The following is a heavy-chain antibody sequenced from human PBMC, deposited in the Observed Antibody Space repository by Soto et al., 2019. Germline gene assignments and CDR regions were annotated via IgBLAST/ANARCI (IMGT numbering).Heavy chain of an antibody. CDR1: GGSISSGGYY. V-gene: IGHV4-31*03. J-gene: IGHJ6*02. CDR3: ARGSSIAGLYYGMDV. CDR2: NYYSGIT. D-gene: IGHD6-6*01. Sequence: QVQLQESGPGLVKPSQTLSLTCTVSGGSISSGGYYWTWIRQHPGKGLEWIGYNYYSGITYYNPSLKRRVTISLDMSTNQFSLKLSSVTAADTAVYYCARGSSIAGLYYGMDVWGQGTTVTVSS.